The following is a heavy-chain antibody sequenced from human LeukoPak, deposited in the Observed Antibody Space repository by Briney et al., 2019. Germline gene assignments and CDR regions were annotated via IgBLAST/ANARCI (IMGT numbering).Heavy chain of an antibody. Sequence: SVKVSCKASGGTFSSYAISWVRQAPGQGLEWMGGIIPIFGTANYAQKFQGRVTITTDESTSTAYMEQSSLRSEDTAVYYRARDQGVGGYSYGTNWFDPWGQGTLVTVSS. CDR2: IIPIFGTA. D-gene: IGHD5-18*01. CDR3: ARDQGVGGYSYGTNWFDP. V-gene: IGHV1-69*05. J-gene: IGHJ5*02. CDR1: GGTFSSYA.